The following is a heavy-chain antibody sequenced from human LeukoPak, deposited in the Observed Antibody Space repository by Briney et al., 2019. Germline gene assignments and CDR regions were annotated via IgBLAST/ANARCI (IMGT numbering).Heavy chain of an antibody. V-gene: IGHV1-46*01. D-gene: IGHD2/OR15-2a*01. CDR2: IYPRDGST. Sequence: ASVKVSCKASGYSFSSNYIHWVRQAPGQGLEWMGMIYPRDGSTSYAQKFQGRVTVTRDTSTSTVHMELSGLRSEDTAVYYCARDQESFDYWGQGTLVTVSS. CDR3: ARDQESFDY. CDR1: GYSFSSNY. J-gene: IGHJ4*02.